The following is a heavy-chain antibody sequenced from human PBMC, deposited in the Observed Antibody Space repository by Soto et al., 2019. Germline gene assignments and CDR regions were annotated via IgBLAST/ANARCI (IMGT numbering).Heavy chain of an antibody. J-gene: IGHJ4*02. V-gene: IGHV4-61*01. CDR1: GGSVSSGSYY. D-gene: IGHD1-7*01. CDR3: ARGSRGGTTDFNF. CDR2: IYYSGST. Sequence: SETLSLTCTVSGGSVSSGSYYWSWIRQPPGKGLEWIGYIYYSGSTNYNPSLKSRVTISVDTSKNQFSLKLSSVTAADTAVYYCARGSRGGTTDFNFRGQGTLVTVSS.